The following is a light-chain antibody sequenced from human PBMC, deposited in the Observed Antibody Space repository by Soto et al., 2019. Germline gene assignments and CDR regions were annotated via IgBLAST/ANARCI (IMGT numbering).Light chain of an antibody. J-gene: IGKJ3*01. CDR3: QQCIHWPFT. CDR2: GAF. Sequence: IVWTQSPCTLSLSPLKGARLSCMSSQSISNNVLAWYQHKPGQAPRLLMHGAFNRASGIPARFTGSGSGTDFTLAISSLEPEDFAVYYCQQCIHWPFTFGPGTKVDIK. CDR1: QSISNNV. V-gene: IGKV3-11*01.